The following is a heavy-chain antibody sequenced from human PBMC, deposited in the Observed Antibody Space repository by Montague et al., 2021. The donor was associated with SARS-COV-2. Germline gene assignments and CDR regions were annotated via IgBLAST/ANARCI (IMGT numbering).Heavy chain of an antibody. J-gene: IGHJ6*02. Sequence: SLRLSCAASGFTFGDYGMSWVRQAPGKGLEWVSGINWNGGSTGYADSVKGRFTISRDNAKNPLYLQMNSLRAEDTASYYCARDKYCSSTSCYPRDYYYGMDVWGQGTTVTVSS. CDR3: ARDKYCSSTSCYPRDYYYGMDV. D-gene: IGHD2-2*01. V-gene: IGHV3-20*04. CDR1: GFTFGDYG. CDR2: INWNGGST.